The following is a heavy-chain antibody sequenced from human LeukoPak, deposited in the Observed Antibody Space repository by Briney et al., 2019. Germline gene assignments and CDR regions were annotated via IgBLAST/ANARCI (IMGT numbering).Heavy chain of an antibody. Sequence: PSETLSLTCTVSSDSISSYYWSWLRQPPGKGLEWIGYIHYTGTTSYNPSLKSRVTISVATSKNQFSLTLSSVTAADTAVYYCARDRDDSSTYYFRLDPWGQGTLVTVSS. CDR2: IHYTGTT. D-gene: IGHD3-22*01. CDR1: SDSISSYY. CDR3: ARDRDDSSTYYFRLDP. V-gene: IGHV4-59*01. J-gene: IGHJ5*02.